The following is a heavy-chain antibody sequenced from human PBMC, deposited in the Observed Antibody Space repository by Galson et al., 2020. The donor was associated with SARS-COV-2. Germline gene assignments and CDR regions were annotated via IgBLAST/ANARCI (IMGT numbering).Heavy chain of an antibody. CDR2: IYYSGST. D-gene: IGHD3-9*01. CDR3: ARGVGPHYDILTGYYTKGAFDI. Sequence: SETLSLTCTVSGGSISSYYWSWIRQPPGKGLEWIGYIYYSGSTNYNPSLKSRVTISVDTSKNQFSLKLSSVTAADTAVYYCARGVGPHYDILTGYYTKGAFDIWGQGTMVTVSS. J-gene: IGHJ3*02. V-gene: IGHV4-59*01. CDR1: GGSISSYY.